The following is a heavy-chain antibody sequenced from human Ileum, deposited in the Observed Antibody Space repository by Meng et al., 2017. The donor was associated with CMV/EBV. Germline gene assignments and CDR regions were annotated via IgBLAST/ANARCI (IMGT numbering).Heavy chain of an antibody. V-gene: IGHV4-34*01. CDR3: ARKRDLGPDLSWLDP. CDR1: GSSFGGFY. J-gene: IGHJ5*02. D-gene: IGHD5-24*01. CDR2: VNHIGGT. Sequence: VQLHHVAPGLLKPSEPPPPTGAVYGSSFGGFYWTWIRQTPGKGLEWIGEVNHIGGTNYNPSLKSRVTISVDTSKKEFSLKLNSVTAADTAVYYCARKRDLGPDLSWLDPWGQGSLVTVSS.